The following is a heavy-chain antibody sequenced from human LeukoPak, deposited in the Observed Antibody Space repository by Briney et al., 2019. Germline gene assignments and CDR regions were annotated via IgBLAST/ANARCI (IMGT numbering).Heavy chain of an antibody. Sequence: PSETLSLTCAVYGGSFSGYYWSWIRQPPGKGLEWIGSIYYSGSTYYNPSLKSRVTISVDTSKNQFSLKLSSVTAADTAVYYCAMDGGAKLRWGQGTLVTVSS. CDR1: GGSFSGYY. J-gene: IGHJ4*02. CDR3: AMDGGAKLR. CDR2: IYYSGST. D-gene: IGHD3-16*01. V-gene: IGHV4-34*01.